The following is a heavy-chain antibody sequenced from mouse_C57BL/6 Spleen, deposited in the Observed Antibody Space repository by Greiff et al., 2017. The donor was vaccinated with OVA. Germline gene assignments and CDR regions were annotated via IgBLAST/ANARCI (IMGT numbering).Heavy chain of an antibody. J-gene: IGHJ1*03. Sequence: VKLMESGAELVKPGASVKISCKASGYAFSSYWMNWVKQRPGKGLEWIGQIYPGDGDTNYNGQFQGKATLTADKSSSTAYMQLSSLTSEDSAVYFCAYCGSSYWYFDVWGKGTTVTVSS. V-gene: IGHV1-80*01. CDR2: IYPGDGDT. CDR3: AYCGSSYWYFDV. D-gene: IGHD1-1*01. CDR1: GYAFSSYW.